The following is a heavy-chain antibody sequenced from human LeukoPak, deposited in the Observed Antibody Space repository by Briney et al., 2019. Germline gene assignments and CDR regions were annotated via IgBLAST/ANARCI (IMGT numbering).Heavy chain of an antibody. CDR3: ARARIYSSGWYHYYYYYMDV. D-gene: IGHD6-19*01. V-gene: IGHV1-18*01. J-gene: IGHJ6*03. CDR2: ISAYNGNT. Sequence: ASVKVSCKASGGTFSSYAFSWVRQAPGQGLEWMGWISAYNGNTNYAQKLQGRVTMTTDTSTSTAYMELRSLRSDDTAVYYCARARIYSSGWYHYYYYYMDVWGKGTTVTISS. CDR1: GGTFSSYA.